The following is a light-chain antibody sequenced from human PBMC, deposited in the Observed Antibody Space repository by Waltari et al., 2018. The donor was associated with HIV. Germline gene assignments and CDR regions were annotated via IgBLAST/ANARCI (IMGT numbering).Light chain of an antibody. V-gene: IGLV2-14*03. J-gene: IGLJ2*01. CDR1: SSDVGGYNY. Sequence: QSALTQPASVSGSPGQSITISCTGTSSDVGGYNYVSWYQQHPGKAPKLIIYYVSKRPSGVSNRFSGSKSGNTASLTISGLQAEDEADYYCTSYTSSNTLVIFGGGTKLTVL. CDR2: YVS. CDR3: TSYTSSNTLVI.